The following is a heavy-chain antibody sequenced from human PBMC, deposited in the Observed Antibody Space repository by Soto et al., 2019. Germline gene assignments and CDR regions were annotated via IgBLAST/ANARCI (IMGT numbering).Heavy chain of an antibody. CDR2: ISYSGST. CDR1: GGSISSSSSS. J-gene: IGHJ4*02. V-gene: IGHV4-39*01. CDR3: AGAIRSGSYYSHFAY. Sequence: SETLSLTCTVSGGSISSSSSSWGWIRQPPGKGLEWLGHISYSGSTYYSPSLQSRVTISVAQSKNLFSLKLSSVTAADTAVYYCAGAIRSGSYYSHFAYWVQGPLVSVAS. D-gene: IGHD3-10*01.